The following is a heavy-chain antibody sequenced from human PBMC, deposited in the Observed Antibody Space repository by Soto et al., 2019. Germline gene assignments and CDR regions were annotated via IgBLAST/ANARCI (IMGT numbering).Heavy chain of an antibody. J-gene: IGHJ6*02. Sequence: GESLKISCKGSGYSFTSYWIDWVRQMPGKGLEWMGRIDPSDSYTNYSPSFQGHVTISTDKSISTAYLQWSSLKASDTAMYYCASTYMQRCRYSHGHGGVDVWGQVTTVTVSS. CDR1: GYSFTSYW. V-gene: IGHV5-10-1*01. CDR3: ASTYMQRCRYSHGHGGVDV. CDR2: IDPSDSYT. D-gene: IGHD5-18*01.